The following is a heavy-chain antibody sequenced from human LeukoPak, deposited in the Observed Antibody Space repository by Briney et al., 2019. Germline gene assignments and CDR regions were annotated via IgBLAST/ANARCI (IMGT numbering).Heavy chain of an antibody. CDR3: ARHRGISTRDFEY. Sequence: PGGSLRLSCAASGFTFSSYSMNWVRQAPGKGLEWVSSISSSDTYIYHADSVKGRFTISRDNSQNTLYLQMNSLRADETAVYYCARHRGISTRDFEYWGQGTLVTVSS. CDR1: GFTFSSYS. J-gene: IGHJ4*02. D-gene: IGHD3-16*01. V-gene: IGHV3-21*04. CDR2: ISSSDTYI.